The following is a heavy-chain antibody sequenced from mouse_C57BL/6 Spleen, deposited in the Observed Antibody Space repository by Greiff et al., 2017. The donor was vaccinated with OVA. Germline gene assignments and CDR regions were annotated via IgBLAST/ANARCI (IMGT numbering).Heavy chain of an antibody. Sequence: EVQVVESGGGLVKPGGSLKLSCAASGFTFSDYGMHWVRQAPEKGLEWVAYISSGSSTIYYADTVKGRFTISRDNAKNTLFLQMTSLRSEDTAMYYCARPSSYTLFFAYWGQGTLVTVSA. CDR2: ISSGSSTI. CDR3: ARPSSYTLFFAY. CDR1: GFTFSDYG. J-gene: IGHJ3*01. V-gene: IGHV5-17*01. D-gene: IGHD3-3*01.